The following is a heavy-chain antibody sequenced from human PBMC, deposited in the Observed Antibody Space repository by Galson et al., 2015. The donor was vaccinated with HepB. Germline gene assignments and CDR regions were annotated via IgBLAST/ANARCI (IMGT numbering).Heavy chain of an antibody. CDR1: GDSVSSNSAA. Sequence: CAISGDSVSSNSAAWNWIRQSPSRGLEWLGRTYYRSKWYNDYAVSVKSRITINPDTSKNQFSLQLNSVTPEDTAVYYCAAGDSYGTNYYYYGMDVWGQGTTVTVPS. D-gene: IGHD5-18*01. J-gene: IGHJ6*02. V-gene: IGHV6-1*01. CDR3: AAGDSYGTNYYYYGMDV. CDR2: TYYRSKWYN.